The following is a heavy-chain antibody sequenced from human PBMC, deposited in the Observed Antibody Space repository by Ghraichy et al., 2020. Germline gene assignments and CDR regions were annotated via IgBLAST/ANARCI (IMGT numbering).Heavy chain of an antibody. V-gene: IGHV3-21*01. CDR3: ARDAVPTTKQRTNWFDP. CDR2: INKPGSHI. Sequence: GGSLRLSCAASGFNFRSYSMNWVRQAPGKGLEWVASINKPGSHIYYADSMRGRFFISRDNAQNSLFLQMDSLRVEDTAVYYCARDAVPTTKQRTNWFDPWGQGTLVTVSS. J-gene: IGHJ5*02. CDR1: GFNFRSYS. D-gene: IGHD2-2*01.